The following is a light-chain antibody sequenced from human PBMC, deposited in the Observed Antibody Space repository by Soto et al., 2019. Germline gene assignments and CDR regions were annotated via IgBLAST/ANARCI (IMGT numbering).Light chain of an antibody. CDR2: KAS. V-gene: IGKV1-5*03. J-gene: IGKJ1*01. CDR3: QQYNTYSRT. Sequence: DIQMTQSPSTLSASVGDRVTITCRASQSVNIWLAWYQQKPGKAPKLLIYKASSLESGVPSRFSGSGSGTEFTLTISSLQPDDFATYYCQQYNTYSRTFGQGTNVEIK. CDR1: QSVNIW.